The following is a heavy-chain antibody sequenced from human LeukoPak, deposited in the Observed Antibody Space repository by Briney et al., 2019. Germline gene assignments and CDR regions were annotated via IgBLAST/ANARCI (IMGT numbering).Heavy chain of an antibody. CDR2: ISYDGSNK. D-gene: IGHD1-1*01. Sequence: GSVRLSCAASGFTFSSYGMHWVGQAPGKGLEWVAVISYDGSNKYYADSVKGRFTISRDNSKNTLYLQMNSLRAEDTAVYYCAKDLAGTTAADYWGQGTLGTVSS. V-gene: IGHV3-30*18. CDR1: GFTFSSYG. CDR3: AKDLAGTTAADY. J-gene: IGHJ4*02.